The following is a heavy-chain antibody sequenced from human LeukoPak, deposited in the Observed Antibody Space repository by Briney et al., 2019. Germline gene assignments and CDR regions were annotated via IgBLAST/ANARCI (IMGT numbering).Heavy chain of an antibody. J-gene: IGHJ3*02. V-gene: IGHV3-49*03. CDR3: SRALRLSGDAFDI. CDR2: IRNKDYGETT. D-gene: IGHD2/OR15-2a*01. CDR1: GFNFGYFP. Sequence: GGSLRLSCTGSGFNFGYFPMSWSRQAPGKGLEWVAFIRNKDYGETTEYAASVKGRFSISRDDSESIAYLQMSSLKAEDTAVYYCSRALRLSGDAFDIWGQGTMVTVSS.